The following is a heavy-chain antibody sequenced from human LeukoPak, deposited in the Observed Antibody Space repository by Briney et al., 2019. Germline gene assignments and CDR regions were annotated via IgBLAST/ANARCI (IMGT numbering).Heavy chain of an antibody. J-gene: IGHJ6*02. D-gene: IGHD6-6*01. Sequence: ASETLSLTCTVSGGSISSYYWSWIRQPPGKGLEWIGYIYYSGSANSNPSLKSRVTISVDRSKNQFSLKLSSVTAADTAVYYCARGRHTLGYYYGMDVWGQGTTVTVSS. CDR1: GGSISSYY. V-gene: IGHV4-59*12. CDR2: IYYSGSA. CDR3: ARGRHTLGYYYGMDV.